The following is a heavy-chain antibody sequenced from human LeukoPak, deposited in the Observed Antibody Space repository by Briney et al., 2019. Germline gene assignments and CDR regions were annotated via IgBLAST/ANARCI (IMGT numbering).Heavy chain of an antibody. CDR3: ARSVSSRFTSPRRPYYFDS. Sequence: GGSLRLSCAASGFILSTYVMSWVRQAPGKGLEWVSTISSSGGYTYFADAVKGRVTISRENSKNTLYLQTNSLRAEDTAVYYCARSVSSRFTSPRRPYYFDSWGQGTLVTVSS. D-gene: IGHD2-2*01. CDR1: GFILSTYV. CDR2: ISSSGGYT. J-gene: IGHJ4*02. V-gene: IGHV3-23*01.